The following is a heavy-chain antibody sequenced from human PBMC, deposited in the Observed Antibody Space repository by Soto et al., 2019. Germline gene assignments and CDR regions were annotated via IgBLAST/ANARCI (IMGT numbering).Heavy chain of an antibody. CDR1: SGPDRSHN. D-gene: IGHD2-15*01. J-gene: IGHJ6*02. Sequence: QVQLQQSGPRLVKPSETLSLTCTVSSGPDRSHNWGWIRQPPGRGLEWIGYVYYTGDTAYNPSLSIRVYISADTSTNDVSLTLSSVTAADPAVYYCVRQGIDSLHGLVDVWGQGTTVSVSS. CDR3: VRQGIDSLHGLVDV. V-gene: IGHV4-59*08. CDR2: VYYTGDT.